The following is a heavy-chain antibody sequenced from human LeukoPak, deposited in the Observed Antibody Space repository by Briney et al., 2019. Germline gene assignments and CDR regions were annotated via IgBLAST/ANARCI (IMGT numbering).Heavy chain of an antibody. D-gene: IGHD6-13*01. Sequence: PSETLSLTCTVSGGSISSSSYYWGWIRQPPGKGLEWIGSIYYSGSTYYNPSLKSRVTISVDTSKNQFSLKLSSVTAADTAVYYCARDQAAADAPNWFDPWGQGTLVTVSS. CDR3: ARDQAAADAPNWFDP. CDR1: GGSISSSSYY. J-gene: IGHJ5*02. CDR2: IYYSGST. V-gene: IGHV4-39*07.